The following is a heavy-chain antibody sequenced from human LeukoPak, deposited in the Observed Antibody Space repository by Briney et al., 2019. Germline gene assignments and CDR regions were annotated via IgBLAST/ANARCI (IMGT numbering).Heavy chain of an antibody. D-gene: IGHD3-16*01. Sequence: SETLSLTCAVYGGSFSGYYWSWIRQPPGKGLHWIGEINNSGSTNYNPSLKSRVTISVHTSKNQFSLKLSSVTAADTAVYYCARVRYSGGRAPFDYWGQGTLVTVSS. CDR2: INNSGST. J-gene: IGHJ4*02. CDR1: GGSFSGYY. V-gene: IGHV4-34*01. CDR3: ARVRYSGGRAPFDY.